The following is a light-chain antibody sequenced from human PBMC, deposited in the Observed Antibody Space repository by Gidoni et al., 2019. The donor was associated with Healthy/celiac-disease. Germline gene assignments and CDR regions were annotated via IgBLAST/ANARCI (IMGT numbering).Light chain of an antibody. J-gene: IGKJ3*01. Sequence: EFVLTQSPGTLSLSPGERATLSCRASQSVSSSYLAWYQQKPGQDPRLLIYGASSRATGIPDRFSGSGSGTDFTLTISRLEPEDFAVYYCQQYGSSFTFGPGTKVDIK. V-gene: IGKV3-20*01. CDR2: GAS. CDR1: QSVSSSY. CDR3: QQYGSSFT.